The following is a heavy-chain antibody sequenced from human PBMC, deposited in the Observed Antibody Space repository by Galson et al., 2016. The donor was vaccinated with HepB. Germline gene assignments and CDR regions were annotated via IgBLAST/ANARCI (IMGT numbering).Heavy chain of an antibody. CDR2: ISYDGSNK. J-gene: IGHJ4*02. CDR3: ARDSDLSLAVPPYFDY. CDR1: GFTFSSYA. V-gene: IGHV3-30-3*01. D-gene: IGHD6-19*01. Sequence: SLRLSCAASGFTFSSYAMHWVRQAPGKGLEWVAAISYDGSNKYYEDSVQGRFTISRDNSKNTLYLQMNSLRAEDTAVYYCARDSDLSLAVPPYFDYWGQGTLVTVSS.